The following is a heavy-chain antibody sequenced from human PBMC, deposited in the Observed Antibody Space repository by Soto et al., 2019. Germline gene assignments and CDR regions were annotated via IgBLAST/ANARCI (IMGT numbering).Heavy chain of an antibody. CDR3: VKFRRDDFHFFDN. Sequence: PGGSLRLSCAASGFTFSSYSMNWVRQAPGKGLEWVSYISSSSSTIYYADSVKGRFTISRDNSENTLYLQMNSLRAEDTAVYSCVKFRRDDFHFFDNWGQGTLVTVSS. J-gene: IGHJ4*02. V-gene: IGHV3-48*01. CDR2: ISSSSSTI. D-gene: IGHD3-16*01. CDR1: GFTFSSYS.